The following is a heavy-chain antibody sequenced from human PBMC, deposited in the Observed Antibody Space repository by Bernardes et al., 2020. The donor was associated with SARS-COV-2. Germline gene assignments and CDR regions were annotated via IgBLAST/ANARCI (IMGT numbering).Heavy chain of an antibody. CDR2: SSSSGSTA. Sequence: GGSLRLSCAVSGFTFTSNVMNWVRQAPGKGLEWVSTSSSSGSTAFYADSVRGRFTVSRDSSKNTLFLEMKSLRADATAVYYCAKLVGMIELIDYWGRGTLVTVSS. J-gene: IGHJ4*02. V-gene: IGHV3-23*01. CDR1: GFTFTSNV. CDR3: AKLVGMIELIDY. D-gene: IGHD1-26*01.